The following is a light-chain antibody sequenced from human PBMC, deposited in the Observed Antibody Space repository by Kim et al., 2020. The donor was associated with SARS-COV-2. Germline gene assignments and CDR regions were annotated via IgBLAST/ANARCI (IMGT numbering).Light chain of an antibody. CDR3: SSYTSSSTLEV. J-gene: IGLJ3*02. CDR1: SSDVGCYNY. CDR2: DVS. Sequence: QSITSSCTGTSSDVGCYNYVSWYQQHPGKAPKLMIYDVSNRPSGVSNRFSGSKSGNTASLTISGLQAEDEADYYCSSYTSSSTLEVFGGGTKLTVL. V-gene: IGLV2-14*03.